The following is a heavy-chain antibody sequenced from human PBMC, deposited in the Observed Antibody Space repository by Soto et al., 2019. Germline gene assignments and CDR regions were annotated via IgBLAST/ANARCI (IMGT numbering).Heavy chain of an antibody. Sequence: GGSLRLSCATSGFTFSRYSMHWVRQAPGKGLEWAAVISYDGSIKYYADSVKGRFTISRDNSKSSLDLQMNSLRAEDTAVYYCAKGRSYYYYYGVDVWGQGTTVTVSS. CDR2: ISYDGSIK. J-gene: IGHJ6*02. V-gene: IGHV3-30-3*01. CDR3: AKGRSYYYYYGVDV. CDR1: GFTFSRYS.